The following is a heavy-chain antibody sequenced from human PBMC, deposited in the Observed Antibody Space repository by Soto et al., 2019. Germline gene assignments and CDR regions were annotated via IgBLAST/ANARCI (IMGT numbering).Heavy chain of an antibody. J-gene: IGHJ6*02. CDR1: GYSFSSYG. V-gene: IGHV1-18*01. Sequence: QVQLVQSGAEVKKPGASVKVSCKASGYSFSSYGISWVRQAPGQGLEWMGWISTYNGNTNYAQKLQGRVTMTTDTSTSTAYMELWSLSSDETAVYYCARVYGSGRDGMDVWGQGTTVTVSS. CDR2: ISTYNGNT. CDR3: ARVYGSGRDGMDV. D-gene: IGHD3-10*01.